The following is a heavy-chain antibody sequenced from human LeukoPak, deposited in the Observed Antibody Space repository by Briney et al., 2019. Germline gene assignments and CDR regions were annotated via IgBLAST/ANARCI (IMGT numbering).Heavy chain of an antibody. Sequence: GGSLRLSCATSGFTFDDYAMSWVRQAPGKGLEWVSAISGSGGSTYYADSAKGRFTISRDNSKNTLYLQMNSLRAEDTAVYYCAKGLPFDCSGGSCYLLDYWGQGTLVTVSS. V-gene: IGHV3-23*01. CDR2: ISGSGGST. CDR1: GFTFDDYA. CDR3: AKGLPFDCSGGSCYLLDY. J-gene: IGHJ4*02. D-gene: IGHD2-15*01.